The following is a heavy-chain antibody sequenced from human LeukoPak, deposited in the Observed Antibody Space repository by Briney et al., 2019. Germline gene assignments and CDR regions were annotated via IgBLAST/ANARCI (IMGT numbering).Heavy chain of an antibody. CDR3: ARGDDYGDPVGARNFDY. CDR2: IWYDGSNK. D-gene: IGHD4-17*01. J-gene: IGHJ4*02. Sequence: GGSLRLSCAASGFTFISYGMHWVRQAPGKGLEWVAVIWYDGSNKYYADSVKGRFTISRDNSKNTLYLQMNSLRAEDAAVYYCARGDDYGDPVGARNFDYWGQGTLVTVSS. V-gene: IGHV3-33*01. CDR1: GFTFISYG.